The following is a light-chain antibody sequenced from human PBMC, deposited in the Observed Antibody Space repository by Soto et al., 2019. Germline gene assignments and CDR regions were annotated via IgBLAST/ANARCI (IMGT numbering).Light chain of an antibody. CDR2: GNN. CDR3: GTWDSSLSVVL. Sequence: QSVLTQPPSVSAAPGQKVTISCSGSSSNIGSNYVSWYQHLPGIAPKLLIYGNNGRPSGIPDRCSGSKSGTSATLGITGLQTGDEADYYCGTWDSSLSVVLFGGGTKLTVL. J-gene: IGLJ2*01. CDR1: SSNIGSNY. V-gene: IGLV1-51*01.